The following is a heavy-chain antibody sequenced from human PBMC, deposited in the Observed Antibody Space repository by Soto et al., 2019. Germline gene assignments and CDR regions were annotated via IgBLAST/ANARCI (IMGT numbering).Heavy chain of an antibody. CDR1: GGSVSSGSYY. Sequence: PSETLSLTCSVSGGSVSSGSYYWSWIRQPPGKGLEWIGYIYYSGSTNYNPSLKSRISIDADTSKNEFSLQLTSMSPEDTAVYFCAREYGRRYYYWGQGTPVTVSS. CDR3: AREYGRRYYY. V-gene: IGHV4-61*01. CDR2: IYYSGST. J-gene: IGHJ4*02. D-gene: IGHD1-20*01.